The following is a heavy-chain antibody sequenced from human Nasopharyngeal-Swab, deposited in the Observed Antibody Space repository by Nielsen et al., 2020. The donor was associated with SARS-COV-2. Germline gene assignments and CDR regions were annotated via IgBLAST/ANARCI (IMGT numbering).Heavy chain of an antibody. CDR2: LYTDGITA. CDR1: GFTFSSYW. V-gene: IGHV3-74*01. CDR3: TRGCGGDCHGIDY. D-gene: IGHD2-21*02. J-gene: IGHJ4*02. Sequence: GGSLRLSCAASGFTFSSYWIHWVRQAPGKGLVWVSRLYTDGITANYADSVKGRFTISRDHANNTVYLQMNSLRAEDTAVYYCTRGCGGDCHGIDYWGRGTLVTVSS.